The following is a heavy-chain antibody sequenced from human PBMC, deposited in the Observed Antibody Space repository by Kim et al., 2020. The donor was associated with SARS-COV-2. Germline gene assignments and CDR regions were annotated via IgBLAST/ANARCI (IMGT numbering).Heavy chain of an antibody. D-gene: IGHD1-26*01. Sequence: YSASLKSRVTISVDTFKNQFFLNLNSVTAADTAVYYCTRVTLEGSADFWGQGTLVTVSS. J-gene: IGHJ4*02. V-gene: IGHV4-4*08. CDR3: TRVTLEGSADF.